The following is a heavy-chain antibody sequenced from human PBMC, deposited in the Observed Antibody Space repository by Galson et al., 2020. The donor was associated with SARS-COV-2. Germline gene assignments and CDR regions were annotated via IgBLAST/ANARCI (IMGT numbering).Heavy chain of an antibody. V-gene: IGHV3-30*04. J-gene: IGHJ4*02. D-gene: IGHD4-4*01. CDR1: GFSFTTYA. CDR2: ISYDGTKN. Sequence: GGSLRLSCAASGFSFTTYAMHWVRQAPGKGLEWVAVISYDGTKNYYADSVKGRFTISRDNPKNTLFLQMNSLGVEDTALYYCARDFDYSNPGYWGQGTLVTVSS. CDR3: ARDFDYSNPGY.